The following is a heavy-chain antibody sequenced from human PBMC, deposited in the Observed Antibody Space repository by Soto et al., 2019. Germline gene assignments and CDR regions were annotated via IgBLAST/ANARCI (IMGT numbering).Heavy chain of an antibody. J-gene: IGHJ4*02. Sequence: SLRLSCAASVFTFSSYEMNWVREAPGKGLEWVSYITGSGFTIYYADSVKGRFTISRDNAKNSLYLQMNSLRVEDTAVYYCARTYYDGSGYYYLDSWGQGTLVTVSS. D-gene: IGHD3-22*01. CDR3: ARTYYDGSGYYYLDS. CDR1: VFTFSSYE. CDR2: ITGSGFTI. V-gene: IGHV3-48*03.